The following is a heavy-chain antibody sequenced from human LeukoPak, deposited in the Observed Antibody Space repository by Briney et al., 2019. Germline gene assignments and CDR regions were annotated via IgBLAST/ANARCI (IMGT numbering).Heavy chain of an antibody. Sequence: PGGSLRLSCAASGFTISNKYMSWVRQAPGKGLEWVSTIYSGGDTYYADSVKGRFTISRDNSKNTLYLQMNSLRAGDTAVYYCARDPRITGTTPWGQGTLATVSS. V-gene: IGHV3-53*01. CDR3: ARDPRITGTTP. CDR1: GFTISNKY. J-gene: IGHJ5*02. CDR2: IYSGGDT. D-gene: IGHD1-7*01.